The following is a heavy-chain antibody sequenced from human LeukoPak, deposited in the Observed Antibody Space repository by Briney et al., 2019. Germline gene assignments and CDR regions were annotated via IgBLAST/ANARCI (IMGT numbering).Heavy chain of an antibody. CDR3: AKDLGGLHDWFDP. V-gene: IGHV3-30*02. Sequence: PGGSLRLSCAASGFTFSSYGMHWVRQAPGKGLEWVAFIRYDGSNKYYADSVKGRFTISRDNSKNTLYLRMNSLRAEDTAVYYCAKDLGGLHDWFDPWGQGTLVTVSS. J-gene: IGHJ5*02. CDR2: IRYDGSNK. CDR1: GFTFSSYG. D-gene: IGHD3-16*01.